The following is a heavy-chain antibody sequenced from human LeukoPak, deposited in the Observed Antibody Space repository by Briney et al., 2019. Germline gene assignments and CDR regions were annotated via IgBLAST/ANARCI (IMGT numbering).Heavy chain of an antibody. CDR2: IHNSGNN. CDR1: GGSISGQS. V-gene: IGHV4-59*08. CDR3: ARHFVSKNYFEY. J-gene: IGHJ4*02. Sequence: SETLSLTCTVSGGSISGQSWTWIRQPPGKGLEWIGYIHNSGNNNYNPSLKSRVTISLDTSKNQFSLELTSVTAADTAVYFCARHFVSKNYFEYWGQGILVSVSS. D-gene: IGHD2-21*01.